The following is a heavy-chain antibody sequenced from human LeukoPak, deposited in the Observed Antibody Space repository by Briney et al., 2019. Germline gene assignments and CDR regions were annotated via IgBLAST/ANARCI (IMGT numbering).Heavy chain of an antibody. J-gene: IGHJ6*04. CDR1: GGSISSGGYS. V-gene: IGHV4-30-2*01. Sequence: PSQTLSLTCAVSGGSISSGGYSWSWIRQPPGKGLEWIGYSYHSGSTYYNPSLKSRVTISVDRSKNQFSLKLSSVTAADTAVYYCARELWLDVWGKGTTVTVSS. D-gene: IGHD5-18*01. CDR3: ARELWLDV. CDR2: SYHSGST.